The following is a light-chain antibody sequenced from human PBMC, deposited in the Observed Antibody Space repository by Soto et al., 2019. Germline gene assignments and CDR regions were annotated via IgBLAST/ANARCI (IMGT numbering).Light chain of an antibody. J-gene: IGKJ1*01. CDR2: DAS. V-gene: IGKV1-5*01. Sequence: DIQMTPSPSTRSASVGYRLTITCRASQSISSWLAWYHQKPGKAPKLLIYDASSLESGVPSRFSGSGYGTEFTLTISSLQPDDFATYYCQQYNSYWTFGQGTKVDIK. CDR1: QSISSW. CDR3: QQYNSYWT.